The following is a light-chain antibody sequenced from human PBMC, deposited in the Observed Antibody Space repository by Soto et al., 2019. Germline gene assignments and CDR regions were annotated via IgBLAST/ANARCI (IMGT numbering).Light chain of an antibody. J-gene: IGKJ2*01. CDR1: QSLLHSNGYNY. CDR2: LGS. Sequence: DIVMTQSPLSLPVTPGEPASISCRSSQSLLHSNGYNYLDWYLQKPGQSPQLLIYLGSNRASGVHVRFSGSGSGTDFALKISRVEAEDVGVYYCMQALQTPPYTFGQGTKLEIK. CDR3: MQALQTPPYT. V-gene: IGKV2-28*01.